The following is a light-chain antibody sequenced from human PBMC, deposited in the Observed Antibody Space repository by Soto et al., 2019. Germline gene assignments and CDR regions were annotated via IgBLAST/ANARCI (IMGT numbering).Light chain of an antibody. CDR2: TTS. Sequence: DIVLTQSPGTLSLSPGERATLSCRATQSVGSYLAWYQQKPGQAPRLLIYTTSNRATDIPDRFSGRGSGTDFTLTISRLEPEDFAVYYCQHYGRSPWTFGQGTKVEIK. V-gene: IGKV3-20*01. CDR1: QSVGSY. J-gene: IGKJ1*01. CDR3: QHYGRSPWT.